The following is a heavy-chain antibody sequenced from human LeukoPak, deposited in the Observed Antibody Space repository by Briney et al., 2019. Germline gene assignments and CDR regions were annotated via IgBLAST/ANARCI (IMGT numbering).Heavy chain of an antibody. CDR2: ISSSGSTI. J-gene: IGHJ4*02. Sequence: GGSLRLSCAASGFTFSSYEMNWVRQAPGKGLEWVSYISSSGSTIYYADCVKGRFTISRDNAKNSLYLQMNSLRAEDTAVYYCARGEQQLVPFDYWGQGTLVTVSS. CDR1: GFTFSSYE. CDR3: ARGEQQLVPFDY. D-gene: IGHD6-13*01. V-gene: IGHV3-48*03.